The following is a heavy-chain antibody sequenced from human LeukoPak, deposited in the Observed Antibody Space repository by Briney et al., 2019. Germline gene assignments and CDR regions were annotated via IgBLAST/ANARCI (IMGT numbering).Heavy chain of an antibody. CDR2: INPNSGGT. V-gene: IGHV1-2*02. J-gene: IGHJ4*02. CDR3: ATYYDSSGYYYVS. CDR1: GYTFTGYY. Sequence: GASVKVSCKASGYTFTGYYMHWVRQAPGQGLEGMGWINPNSGGTNYAQKFQRRVTMTRDTSISTAYMELSRLRSDDTAVYYCATYYDSSGYYYVSWGQGTLVTVSS. D-gene: IGHD3-22*01.